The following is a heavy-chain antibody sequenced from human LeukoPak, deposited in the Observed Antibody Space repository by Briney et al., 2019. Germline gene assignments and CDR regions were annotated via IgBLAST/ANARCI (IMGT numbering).Heavy chain of an antibody. CDR3: ARSGSRATMVRGVIPNFDY. CDR1: GYTFTGYY. Sequence: ASVKVSCKASGYTFTGYYMHWVRQAPGQGLEWMGRINTNSGGTNYAQKFQGRVTMTRDTSISTAYMELSRLRCDDTAVYYCARSGSRATMVRGVIPNFDYWGQGTLVTVSS. J-gene: IGHJ4*02. D-gene: IGHD3-10*01. CDR2: INTNSGGT. V-gene: IGHV1-2*06.